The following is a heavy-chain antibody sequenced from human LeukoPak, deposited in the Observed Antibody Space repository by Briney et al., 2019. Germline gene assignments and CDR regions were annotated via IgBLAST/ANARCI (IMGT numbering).Heavy chain of an antibody. V-gene: IGHV3-30-3*01. J-gene: IGHJ4*02. CDR3: ARDSIARGSGSYLNS. D-gene: IGHD1-26*01. CDR2: VSFDGNKK. CDR1: GFAFSTYA. Sequence: TGGSLRLSCAASGFAFSTYAMHWVRQAPGKGLEWVAIVSFDGNKKSYGDAVKGRFTISRDTSQNTMYLQMDSLRPEDTAVYYCARDSIARGSGSYLNSWGQGTLVSVSS.